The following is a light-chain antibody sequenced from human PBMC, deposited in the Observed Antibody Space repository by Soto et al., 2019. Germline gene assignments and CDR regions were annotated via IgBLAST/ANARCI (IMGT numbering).Light chain of an antibody. Sequence: QSALTQPASVSGSPGQSITISCTGTSSDVGGYNYVSWYQQHPGKAPKLMIFEVTNRPSGVSNRFSGSKSGNTASLIISGLQAEDEADYYCSSFTTSSTRVFGPGTKVTVL. J-gene: IGLJ1*01. CDR2: EVT. V-gene: IGLV2-14*01. CDR1: SSDVGGYNY. CDR3: SSFTTSSTRV.